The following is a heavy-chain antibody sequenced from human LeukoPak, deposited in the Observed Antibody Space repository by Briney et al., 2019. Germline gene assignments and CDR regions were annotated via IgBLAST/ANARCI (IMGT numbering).Heavy chain of an antibody. CDR3: ARDGYTFPGAFDI. CDR2: FDPEDGET. CDR1: GYTLTELS. V-gene: IGHV1-24*01. D-gene: IGHD5-24*01. J-gene: IGHJ3*02. Sequence: ASVKVSCKVSGYTLTELSMHWVRQAPGKGLEWMGGFDPEDGETIYAQKFQGRVTMTEDTSTDTAYMELRSLRSDDTAVYYCARDGYTFPGAFDIWGQGTMVTVSS.